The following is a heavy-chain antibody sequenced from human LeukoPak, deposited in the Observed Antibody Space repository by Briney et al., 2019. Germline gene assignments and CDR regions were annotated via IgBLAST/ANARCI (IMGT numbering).Heavy chain of an antibody. CDR3: AKSGYNRFDF. J-gene: IGHJ4*02. Sequence: GALRLSCAAAGCTFSNSSISWGRQPPRGGVLWGSNISGSGSGCSTYYADSVKGRFTISRDNSKNTLYLQMNSLRAEDTAVYYCAKSGYNRFDFWGQGTLVTVSS. CDR1: GCTFSNSS. V-gene: IGHV3-23*01. CDR2: ISGSGSGCST. D-gene: IGHD5-24*01.